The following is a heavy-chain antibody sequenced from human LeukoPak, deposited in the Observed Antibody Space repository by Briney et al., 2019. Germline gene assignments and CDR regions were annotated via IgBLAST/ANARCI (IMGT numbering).Heavy chain of an antibody. CDR1: GFTFSGSA. D-gene: IGHD6-13*01. CDR2: IRSKANSYAT. CDR3: TRHDIAAAGLFDY. J-gene: IGHJ4*02. V-gene: IGHV3-73*01. Sequence: GGSLRLSCAASGFTFSGSAMHWVRQASGKGLECVGRIRSKANSYATAYAASVKGRFTISRDDSKNTAYLQMNSLKTEDTAVYYCTRHDIAAAGLFDYWGQGTLVTVSS.